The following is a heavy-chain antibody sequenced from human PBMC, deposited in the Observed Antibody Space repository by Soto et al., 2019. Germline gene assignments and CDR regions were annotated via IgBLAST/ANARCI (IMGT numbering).Heavy chain of an antibody. CDR2: ISHSGTT. Sequence: SETLSLTCTVSGGSINSHYWSWIRQPPGKGLEWIGYISHSGTTSYNPSLKSRLTISLNTSKNQFSLKLRSVTAADTAVYYCARGTRATQYYFYFHGMDVWGQGTTVTV. D-gene: IGHD3-10*01. J-gene: IGHJ6*02. CDR3: ARGTRATQYYFYFHGMDV. V-gene: IGHV4-59*11. CDR1: GGSINSHY.